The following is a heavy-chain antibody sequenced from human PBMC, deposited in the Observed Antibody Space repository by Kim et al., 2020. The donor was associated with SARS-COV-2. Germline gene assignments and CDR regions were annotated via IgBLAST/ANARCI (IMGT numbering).Heavy chain of an antibody. Sequence: GGSLRLSCAASGFTFSSYGMSWVRQAPGKGLEWVSAISGSGGSTYYADSVKGRFTISRDNSKNTLYLQMNSLRAEDTAVYYCAKVLYYDFWSGYYFDYWGQGTLVTVSS. CDR3: AKVLYYDFWSGYYFDY. J-gene: IGHJ4*02. CDR2: ISGSGGST. V-gene: IGHV3-23*01. D-gene: IGHD3-3*01. CDR1: GFTFSSYG.